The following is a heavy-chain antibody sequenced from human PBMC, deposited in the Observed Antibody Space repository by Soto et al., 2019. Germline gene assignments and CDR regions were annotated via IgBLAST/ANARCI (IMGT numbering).Heavy chain of an antibody. CDR1: GFPFNTYA. Sequence: GGSLRLSCEASGFPFNTYAMTWFRQLPGMGLEWVSAIRGGGGTTYYADSVKGRFTISRDNSKNTLYLQMNSLRAEDTALYYCANFNGVAPPYYFMAVWGKGTTVTVSS. CDR2: IRGGGGTT. V-gene: IGHV3-23*01. D-gene: IGHD2-8*01. CDR3: ANFNGVAPPYYFMAV. J-gene: IGHJ6*03.